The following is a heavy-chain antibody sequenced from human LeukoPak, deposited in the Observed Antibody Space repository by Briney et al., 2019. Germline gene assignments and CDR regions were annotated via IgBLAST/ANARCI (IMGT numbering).Heavy chain of an antibody. V-gene: IGHV3-9*01. CDR3: AKDSHHYYDSSGPFDY. Sequence: LSGRSLRLSCAASGFTFDDYAMHWVRQAPGKGLEWVSGISWNSGSIGYADSVKGRFTISRDNAKNSLYLQMNSLGAEDTALYYCAKDSHHYYDSSGPFDYWGQGTLVTVSS. CDR1: GFTFDDYA. D-gene: IGHD3-22*01. J-gene: IGHJ4*02. CDR2: ISWNSGSI.